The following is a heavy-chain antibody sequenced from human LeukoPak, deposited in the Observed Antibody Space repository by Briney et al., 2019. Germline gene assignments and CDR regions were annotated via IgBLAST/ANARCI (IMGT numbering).Heavy chain of an antibody. J-gene: IGHJ3*02. CDR1: GGSISSGGYY. CDR2: MYSSGST. D-gene: IGHD6-13*01. Sequence: KPSQTLSLTCTVSGGSISSGGYYWSWIRQHPGKVLEWIAYMYSSGSTYYNPSLRSRITISLDTSKTQFSLKLTSLTAADTAVYYCARTKPLAAAGGAFDIWGQGTTVSVSS. V-gene: IGHV4-31*03. CDR3: ARTKPLAAAGGAFDI.